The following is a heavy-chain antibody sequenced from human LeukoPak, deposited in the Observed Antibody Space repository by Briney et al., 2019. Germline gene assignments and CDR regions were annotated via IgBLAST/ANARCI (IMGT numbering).Heavy chain of an antibody. CDR1: GFTFSSYG. CDR3: ARYNGYSSSWHRHYYYYMDV. J-gene: IGHJ6*03. V-gene: IGHV3-33*01. Sequence: PGRSLRLSCAASGFTFSSYGMHWVRQAPGKGLEWAAVIWYDGSNKYYADSVKGRVTISRDNSKNTLYLQMNSLRAEDTAVYYCARYNGYSSSWHRHYYYYMDVWGKGTTVTVSS. D-gene: IGHD6-13*01. CDR2: IWYDGSNK.